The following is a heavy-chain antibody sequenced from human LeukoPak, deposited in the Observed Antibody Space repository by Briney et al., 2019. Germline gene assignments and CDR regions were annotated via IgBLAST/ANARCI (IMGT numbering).Heavy chain of an antibody. V-gene: IGHV3-23*01. D-gene: IGHD2-8*02. J-gene: IGHJ4*02. CDR2: ISSSGVNT. CDR1: GFIFSNYA. CDR3: VRTPVTGGSGTFYFDS. Sequence: GGSLRLSCAASGFIFSNYAMSWVRQAPAKGLEWVSTISSSGVNTHYADSVKGRFTVSRDNSKKTLFLLMNSLRAEDTAVYYCVRTPVTGGSGTFYFDSWGQGTLVTVSS.